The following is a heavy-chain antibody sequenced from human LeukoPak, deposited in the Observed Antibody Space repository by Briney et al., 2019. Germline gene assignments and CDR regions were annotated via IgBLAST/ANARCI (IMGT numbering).Heavy chain of an antibody. CDR2: MNPNSGNT. CDR3: ARAYVWGTSPLRY. V-gene: IGHV1-8*02. D-gene: IGHD3-16*01. Sequence: GASVKVSCKASGGTFSSYAISWVRQAPGQGLEWMGWMNPNSGNTGYAQKFQGRVTMTRNTSISTAYMELSSLRSEDTAVYYCARAYVWGTSPLRYWGQGTLVTVSS. J-gene: IGHJ4*02. CDR1: GGTFSSYA.